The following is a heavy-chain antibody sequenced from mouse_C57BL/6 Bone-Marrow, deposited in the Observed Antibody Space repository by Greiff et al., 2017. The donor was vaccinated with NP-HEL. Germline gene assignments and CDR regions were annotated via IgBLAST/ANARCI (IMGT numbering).Heavy chain of an antibody. CDR2: IRLKSDNYAT. J-gene: IGHJ4*01. V-gene: IGHV6-3*01. Sequence: DVKLQESGGGLVQPGGSMKLSCVASGFTFSNYWMNWVRQSPEKGLEWVAQIRLKSDNYATHYAESVKGRFTISRDDSKSRVYLQMNNLRAEDTGIYYSTEGITTVPYYAMDYWGQGTSVTVSS. D-gene: IGHD1-1*01. CDR1: GFTFSNYW. CDR3: TEGITTVPYYAMDY.